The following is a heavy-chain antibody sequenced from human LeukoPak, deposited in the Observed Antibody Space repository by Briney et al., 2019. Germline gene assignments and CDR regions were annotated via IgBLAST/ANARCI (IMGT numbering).Heavy chain of an antibody. V-gene: IGHV4-59*01. D-gene: IGHD5-24*01. Sequence: SETLSLTCTVSGGSISSYYWSWIRQPPGEGLEWIGYIYYSGSTNYNPSLKSRVTISVDTSKNQFSLKLSSVTAADTAVYYCARRRDGYNYNWFDPWGQGTLVTVSS. CDR2: IYYSGST. CDR3: ARRRDGYNYNWFDP. CDR1: GGSISSYY. J-gene: IGHJ5*02.